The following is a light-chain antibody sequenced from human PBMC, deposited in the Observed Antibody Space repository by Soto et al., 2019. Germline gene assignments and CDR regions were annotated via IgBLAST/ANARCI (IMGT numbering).Light chain of an antibody. CDR3: LQYGSSPLT. CDR1: QSVSSSY. CDR2: GAS. V-gene: IGKV3-20*01. J-gene: IGKJ4*01. Sequence: ESVLTQSPGTLSLSPGERATLSCRASQSVSSSYLAWYQQKPGQAPRLLIYGASSRATGLPDRFSGSGSGAVFTLTISRLEPEDFAVYYGLQYGSSPLTFSGGTKGVIK.